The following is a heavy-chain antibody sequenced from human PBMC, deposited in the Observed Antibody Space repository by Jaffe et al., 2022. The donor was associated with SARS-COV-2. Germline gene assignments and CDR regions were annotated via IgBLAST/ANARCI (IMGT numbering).Heavy chain of an antibody. CDR1: GFTFSDHY. J-gene: IGHJ4*02. V-gene: IGHV3-72*01. CDR3: ARGDSRNDPFDY. D-gene: IGHD3-22*01. CDR2: TRNKANRYTT. Sequence: EVQLVESGGGLVQPGGSLRLSCAASGFTFSDHYMDWVRQAPGKGLEWIGRTRNKANRYTTEYAASVKGRFTISRDDSKNSVNLQMNSLKTEDTAVYYCARGDSRNDPFDYWGQGTLVTVSS.